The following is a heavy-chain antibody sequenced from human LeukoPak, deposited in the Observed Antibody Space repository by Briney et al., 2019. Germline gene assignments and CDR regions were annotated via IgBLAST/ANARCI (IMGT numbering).Heavy chain of an antibody. CDR3: ARGFYYDSSGPLDY. D-gene: IGHD3-22*01. CDR2: INHSGST. Sequence: SETLSLTCAVYGGSFSGYYWSWIRQPPGKGLEWIGEINHSGSTNYNPSLKSRVTISVDTSKNQFSLKLSSVTAADTAVYYCARGFYYDSSGPLDYWGQGTPVTVSS. J-gene: IGHJ4*02. CDR1: GGSFSGYY. V-gene: IGHV4-34*01.